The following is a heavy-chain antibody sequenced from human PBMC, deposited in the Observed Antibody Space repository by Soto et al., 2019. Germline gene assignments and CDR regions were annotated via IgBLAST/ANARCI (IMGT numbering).Heavy chain of an antibody. CDR1: GASITSTTYF. J-gene: IGHJ4*02. CDR3: PKNLPRTGRFDY. Sequence: QLQLHESGPGLVKPSETLSLTCTLSGASITSTTYFWAWIRQPPGKGLEWVGSSYYSGKTHYNPSLMIRVTISVDGSKNQFPPQMPSVTAADTAVYYCPKNLPRTGRFDYWGQGALVTVSS. CDR2: SYYSGKT. V-gene: IGHV4-39*01.